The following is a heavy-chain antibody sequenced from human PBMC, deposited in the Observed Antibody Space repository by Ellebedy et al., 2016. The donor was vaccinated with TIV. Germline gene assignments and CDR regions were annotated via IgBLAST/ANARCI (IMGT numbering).Heavy chain of an antibody. CDR1: RFTFSSYA. CDR2: ISNTGSRT. CDR3: AKDSGKYGWNSEY. Sequence: GESLKISCAASRFTFSSYAMRWLPQAPGKGLACVSTISNTGSRTYYADSVEGRFIISRDNSKKTLDLQMNSLGAEDTAVYYCAKDSGKYGWNSEYWGQGTQVTVS. J-gene: IGHJ4*02. D-gene: IGHD3-10*01. V-gene: IGHV3-23*01.